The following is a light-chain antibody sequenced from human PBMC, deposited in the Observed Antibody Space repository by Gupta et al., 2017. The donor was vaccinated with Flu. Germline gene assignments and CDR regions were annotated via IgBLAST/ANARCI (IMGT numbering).Light chain of an antibody. CDR3: QSYDSSLSGYV. Sequence: QSVLTQPPSVSGAPGQRVTIPCTGSSSNIGPGYNVQWYQQLPGTAPKLLIYGNTNRPSGVPDRFSGSKSGTSASPAITSASLAITGLQAEDEADYYCQSYDSSLSGYVFGTGTKVTVL. J-gene: IGLJ1*01. CDR2: GNT. V-gene: IGLV1-40*01. CDR1: SSNIGPGYN.